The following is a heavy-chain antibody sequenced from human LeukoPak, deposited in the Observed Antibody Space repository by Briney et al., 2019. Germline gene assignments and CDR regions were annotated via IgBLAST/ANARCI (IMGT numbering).Heavy chain of an antibody. CDR2: VYYSGAT. D-gene: IGHD3-22*01. CDR1: DGSISNYY. CDR3: ARLNLRYFESSDFPYWYFTL. V-gene: IGHV4-59*08. Sequence: PSETLFLTCTVSDGSISNYYWSWIRQPPGKGLQWIGYVYYSGATKYNPSLKSRVSMSVDASKKQFSLRLSSVTATDTAVYYCARLNLRYFESSDFPYWYFTLWGRGTLVTVSS. J-gene: IGHJ2*01.